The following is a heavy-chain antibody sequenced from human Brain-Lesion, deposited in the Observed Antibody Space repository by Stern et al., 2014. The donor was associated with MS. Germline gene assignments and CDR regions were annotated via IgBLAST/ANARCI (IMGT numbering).Heavy chain of an antibody. CDR3: ARTGDDFGDYSLSY. D-gene: IGHD4-17*01. Sequence: QVQLVESGPGLVKPSETLSLTCTVSGGSINTNNYYWGWIRQPPGKGLEWIGNIYSSGSTFYSPSLKSRVTMSVDTSQNPFSLKLTSVTAADTAVYYCARTGDDFGDYSLSYWGQGTLVTVSS. CDR2: IYSSGST. V-gene: IGHV4-39*01. J-gene: IGHJ4*02. CDR1: GGSINTNNYY.